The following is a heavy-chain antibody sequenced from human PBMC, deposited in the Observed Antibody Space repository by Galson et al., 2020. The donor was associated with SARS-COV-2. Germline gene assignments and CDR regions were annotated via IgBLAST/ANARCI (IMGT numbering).Heavy chain of an antibody. CDR3: ATTTPLAAAGMVWFDP. CDR2: FDPEDGET. Sequence: ASVKVSCKVSGYTLTELSMHWVQQAPGKGLEWMGGFDPEDGETIYAQKFQGRVTMTEDTSTDTAYMELSSLRSEDTAVYYCATTTPLAAAGMVWFDPCAREPWSPSPQ. CDR1: GYTLTELS. J-gene: IGHJ5*02. V-gene: IGHV1-24*01. D-gene: IGHD6-13*01.